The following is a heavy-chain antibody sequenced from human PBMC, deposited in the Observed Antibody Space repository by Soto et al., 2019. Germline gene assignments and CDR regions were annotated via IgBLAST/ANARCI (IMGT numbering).Heavy chain of an antibody. CDR3: EKGIQDVKYYVFWSGYWTYYGMAV. V-gene: IGHV3-9*01. D-gene: IGHD3-3*01. J-gene: IGHJ6*02. CDR2: ISWNSGSI. CDR1: GFTFDDYA. Sequence: EVQLVESGGGLVQPGRSLRLSCAASGFTFDDYAMHWVRQAPGKGLEWVSGISWNSGSIGYADSVKGRFTISRDNAKNSLNLKMNVLRAENRALYYGEKGIQDVKYYVFWSGYWTYYGMAVWGQGTPVTV.